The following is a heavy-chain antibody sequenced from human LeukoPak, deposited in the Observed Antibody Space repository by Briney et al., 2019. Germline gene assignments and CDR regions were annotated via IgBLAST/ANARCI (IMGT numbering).Heavy chain of an antibody. D-gene: IGHD3-22*01. CDR3: ARGRIAKIVVVHSFHYGMDV. Sequence: PSETLSLTCDVFGGSFTDYFWTWIRQSPGKGLEWIGEINDYTGNTNYNPFLNSRVSISLEKSKNQFSLELRSVPAADTAVYYCARGRIAKIVVVHSFHYGMDVWGQGTTVTVSS. CDR2: INDYTGNT. V-gene: IGHV4-34*01. J-gene: IGHJ6*02. CDR1: GGSFTDYF.